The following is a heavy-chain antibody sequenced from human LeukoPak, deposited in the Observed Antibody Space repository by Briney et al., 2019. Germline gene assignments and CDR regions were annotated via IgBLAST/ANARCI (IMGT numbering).Heavy chain of an antibody. J-gene: IGHJ4*02. Sequence: GGSLRLSCAASGFTFSTFSSYSMNWVRQAPGKGLEWVSSISSSGSYIYYADSVKGRFTISRDNAKNSLYLQMNSLRAEDTAVYYCASTAEYAGADYWGQGTLVTVSS. CDR2: ISSSGSYI. D-gene: IGHD2/OR15-2a*01. CDR3: ASTAEYAGADY. V-gene: IGHV3-21*01. CDR1: GFTFSTFSSYS.